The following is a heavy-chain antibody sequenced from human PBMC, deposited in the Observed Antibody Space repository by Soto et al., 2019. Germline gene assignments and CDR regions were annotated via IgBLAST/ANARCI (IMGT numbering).Heavy chain of an antibody. CDR3: ARGHYDSSGPWYFDL. D-gene: IGHD3-22*01. V-gene: IGHV4-59*01. J-gene: IGHJ2*01. Sequence: QVQLQESGPGLVKPSETLSLTCTVSGGSISSYYWSWIRQPPGKGLEWIGYIYYSGSTNYNPSLKSRVTISVDTSKNHFSLKLSSVTAAVTALYYCARGHYDSSGPWYFDLWGRGTLVTVSS. CDR2: IYYSGST. CDR1: GGSISSYY.